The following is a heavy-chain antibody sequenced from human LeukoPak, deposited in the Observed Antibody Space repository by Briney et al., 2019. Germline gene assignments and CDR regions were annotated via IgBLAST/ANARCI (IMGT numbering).Heavy chain of an antibody. CDR1: GFTFSNAC. V-gene: IGHV3-15*01. CDR3: TNRELLSHY. D-gene: IGHD1-26*01. CDR2: IKSKTDGETT. Sequence: GGSLRLSCAASGFTFSNACMSWVRQAPGEGLEWVGRIKSKTDGETTDYAAPVKGRFTISRDDSKNTLYLQMNSLTTEDPAVYYCTNRELLSHYWGQGALVTVSS. J-gene: IGHJ4*02.